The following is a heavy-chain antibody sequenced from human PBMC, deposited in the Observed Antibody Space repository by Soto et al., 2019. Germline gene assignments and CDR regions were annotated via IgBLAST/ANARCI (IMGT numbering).Heavy chain of an antibody. V-gene: IGHV1-58*01. Sequence: SVKVSCKASGFTFTSSAVQWVRQARGQRLEWIGWIVVGSGNTNYAQKFQERVTITRDMSTSTAYMELSSLRSEDSAFYYCARVLRYCSSNTCYFDHWGQGTLVTVSS. CDR3: ARVLRYCSSNTCYFDH. D-gene: IGHD2-2*01. J-gene: IGHJ4*02. CDR1: GFTFTSSA. CDR2: IVVGSGNT.